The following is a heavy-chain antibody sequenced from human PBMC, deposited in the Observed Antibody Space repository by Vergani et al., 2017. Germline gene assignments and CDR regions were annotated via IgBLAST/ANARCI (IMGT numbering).Heavy chain of an antibody. CDR3: ARDENCSGGSCYFGLDY. J-gene: IGHJ4*02. V-gene: IGHV3-30*04. CDR2: ISYDGSNK. CDR1: GFTFSSYA. Sequence: QVQLVESGGGVVQPGRSLRLSCAASGFTFSSYAMHWVRQAPGKGLEWVAVISYDGSNKYDADSVKGRFTISRDNSKNTLDLQMNSLRAEDTAVYYCARDENCSGGSCYFGLDYWGQGTLVTVSS. D-gene: IGHD2-15*01.